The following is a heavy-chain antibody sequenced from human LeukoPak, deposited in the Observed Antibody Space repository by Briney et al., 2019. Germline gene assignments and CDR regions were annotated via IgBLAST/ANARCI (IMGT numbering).Heavy chain of an antibody. J-gene: IGHJ4*01. Sequence: GASVKVSCKASGYTFTGYYMHWVRQAPGQGLEWMGWINPNSGGTNYAQKFQGRVTMTRDTSISTAYMELSRLRSDDTAVYYCARLSSSSALDYWXXXTLVTVSS. CDR3: ARLSSSSALDY. CDR2: INPNSGGT. D-gene: IGHD6-6*01. CDR1: GYTFTGYY. V-gene: IGHV1-2*02.